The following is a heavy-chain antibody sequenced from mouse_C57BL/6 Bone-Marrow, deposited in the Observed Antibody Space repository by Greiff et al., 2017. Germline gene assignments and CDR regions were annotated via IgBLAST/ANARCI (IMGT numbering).Heavy chain of an antibody. D-gene: IGHD2-5*01. CDR2: IYPRSGNT. CDR3: ARWGYYSNAWFAY. CDR1: GYTFTSYG. Sequence: VKLMESGAELARPGASVKLSCKASGYTFTSYGISWVKQRTGQGLEWIGEIYPRSGNTYYNEKFKGKATLTADKSSSTAYMELRSLTSEDSAVYFCARWGYYSNAWFAYWGQGTLVTVSA. V-gene: IGHV1-81*01. J-gene: IGHJ3*01.